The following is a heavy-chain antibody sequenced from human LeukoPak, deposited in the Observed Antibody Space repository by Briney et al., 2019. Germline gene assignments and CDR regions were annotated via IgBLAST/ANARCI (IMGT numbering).Heavy chain of an antibody. CDR2: ISPNSGGT. Sequence: ASVKVSCKASGYTFTTYYIHWVRQAPRQGLEWMGWISPNSGGTNYAQNSQGRVTLTRDKSITTAYMELSSLTSDDAAVYYWATEPPSYCFDYWGQGTLVTVSS. J-gene: IGHJ4*02. CDR1: GYTFTTYY. CDR3: ATEPPSYCFDY. V-gene: IGHV1-2*02.